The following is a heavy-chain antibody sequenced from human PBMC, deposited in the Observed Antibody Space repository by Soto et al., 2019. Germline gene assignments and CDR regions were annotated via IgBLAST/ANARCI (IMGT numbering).Heavy chain of an antibody. CDR1: GGSISSGGYS. V-gene: IGHV4-30-2*01. Sequence: QLQLQQSGSGLVKPSQTLFLTCADSGGSISSGGYSWSWIRQPPGKGLECIGYLSHSGSTYSNPSLQSPVTISVDRSKTQFPLKLTSVTAADTAVYYCARGAAMVDYWGQGTRVTVSS. CDR2: LSHSGST. J-gene: IGHJ4*02. D-gene: IGHD5-18*01. CDR3: ARGAAMVDY.